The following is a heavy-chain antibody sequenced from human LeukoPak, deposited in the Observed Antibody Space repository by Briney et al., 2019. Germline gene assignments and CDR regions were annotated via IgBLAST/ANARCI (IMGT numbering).Heavy chain of an antibody. CDR2: MNPNSGNT. J-gene: IGHJ6*03. Sequence: GASVKVSCKASGYTFTSYAMNWVRQATGQGLEWMGWMNPNSGNTGYAQKFQGRVTMTRNTSISTAYMELSSLRFDDTAVYYCARGATAGRFSLRPTGAYYMDVWGKGTTVTVSS. CDR3: ARGATAGRFSLRPTGAYYMDV. V-gene: IGHV1-8*01. CDR1: GYTFTSYA. D-gene: IGHD6-13*01.